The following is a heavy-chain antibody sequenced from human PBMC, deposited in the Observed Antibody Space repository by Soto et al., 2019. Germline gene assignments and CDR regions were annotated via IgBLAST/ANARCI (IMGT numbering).Heavy chain of an antibody. CDR1: GYTFTSYY. CDR3: ATVGVDLEQRDY. Sequence: ASVKVSCKASGYTFTSYYLHWVRQAPGQGLEWMGIINPSGGSTTYAQKFQGRVTMTRDTSTSTVYMELSSLRSEDTAMYYCATVGVDLEQRDYWGHGTLVTVSS. J-gene: IGHJ4*01. V-gene: IGHV1-46*01. D-gene: IGHD6-25*01. CDR2: INPSGGST.